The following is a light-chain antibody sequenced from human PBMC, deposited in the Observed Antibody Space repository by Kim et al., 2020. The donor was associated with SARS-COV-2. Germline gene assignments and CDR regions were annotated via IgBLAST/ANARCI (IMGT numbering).Light chain of an antibody. CDR1: QSVSSSY. J-gene: IGKJ1*01. Sequence: EIVLTQSPGTLSLSPGERATLSCRASQSVSSSYLAWYQQTPGQAPRLLIYGASSRATGIPDRFSGSGSGTDFTLTISRLEPEDFAVYYCQQYGSPPPTFGQGTKVDIK. CDR2: GAS. CDR3: QQYGSPPPT. V-gene: IGKV3-20*01.